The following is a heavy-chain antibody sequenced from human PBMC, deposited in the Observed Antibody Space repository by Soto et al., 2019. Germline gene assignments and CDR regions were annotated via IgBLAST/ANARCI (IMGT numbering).Heavy chain of an antibody. CDR1: RYGFASYG. D-gene: IGHD1-26*01. Sequence: GASVKVCWEASRYGFASYGSRWVQQAPGQGLEWMGWISAYNGNTNYAQKFQGRVTMTTDTSTSTAYMELRSLRSDDTAVYYFARDIFWGGLGEPTWLDPWGNRTLVTVSS. CDR3: ARDIFWGGLGEPTWLDP. J-gene: IGHJ5*02. V-gene: IGHV1-18*01. CDR2: ISAYNGNT.